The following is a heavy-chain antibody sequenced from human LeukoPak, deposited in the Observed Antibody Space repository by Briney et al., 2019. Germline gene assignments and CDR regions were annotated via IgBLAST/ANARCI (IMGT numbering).Heavy chain of an antibody. CDR2: IIPILGIA. D-gene: IGHD6-13*01. Sequence: SVKVSCKASGGTFSSYAISWVRQAPGQGLEWMGRIIPILGIANYAQKFQGRVSITADKSTSTAYMELSSLRSEDTAVYYCARDRLRDVAAEYYFDYWGQGTLVTVSS. J-gene: IGHJ4*02. V-gene: IGHV1-69*04. CDR3: ARDRLRDVAAEYYFDY. CDR1: GGTFSSYA.